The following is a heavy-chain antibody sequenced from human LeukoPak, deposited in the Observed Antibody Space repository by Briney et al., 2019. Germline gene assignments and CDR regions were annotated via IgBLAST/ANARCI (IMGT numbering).Heavy chain of an antibody. D-gene: IGHD5-18*01. Sequence: SETLSLTCTVSGGSVSSGSYYWSWIRQPPGKGLEWIGYIYYSGSTNYNPSLKSRVTISVDTSKNQFSLKLSSVTAADTAVYYCARGTRGYSYGYVAYWGQGALVTVSS. CDR2: IYYSGST. CDR3: ARGTRGYSYGYVAY. V-gene: IGHV4-61*01. CDR1: GGSVSSGSYY. J-gene: IGHJ4*02.